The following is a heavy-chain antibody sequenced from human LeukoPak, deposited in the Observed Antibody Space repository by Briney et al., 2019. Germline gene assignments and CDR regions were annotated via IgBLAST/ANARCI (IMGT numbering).Heavy chain of an antibody. V-gene: IGHV3-7*05. CDR2: IKQDGSEK. Sequence: GGSLRLSCAASGFTFRSYWMTWVRQAPGKGLEWVANIKQDGSEKYYVDSVKGRFTVSRDNAKNSLYLQMNSLRAEDTAVYYCARGGWNPDYWGQGTLVTVSS. J-gene: IGHJ4*02. CDR3: ARGGWNPDY. D-gene: IGHD1-1*01. CDR1: GFTFRSYW.